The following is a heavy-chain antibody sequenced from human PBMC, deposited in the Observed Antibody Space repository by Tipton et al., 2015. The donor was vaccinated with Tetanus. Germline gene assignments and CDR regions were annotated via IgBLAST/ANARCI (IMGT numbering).Heavy chain of an antibody. CDR2: ISGSRLTL. CDR1: GFTFKSYT. CDR3: AKEALGVLNL. J-gene: IGHJ6*04. Sequence: SLRLSCEASGFTFKSYTMNWLRQAPGNGLEWVAAISGSRLTLYYADSVKGRFTISRDNSKNTLSLQLNSLRADDTAIYYCAKEALGVLNLWGKGTTVIVSS. D-gene: IGHD1-14*01. V-gene: IGHV3-23*01.